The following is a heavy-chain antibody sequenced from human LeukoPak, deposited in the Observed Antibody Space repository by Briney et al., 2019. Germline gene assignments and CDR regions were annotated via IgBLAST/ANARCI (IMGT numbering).Heavy chain of an antibody. Sequence: PGGSLRLSCAASGFTFSSYGMHWVRQAPGKGLEWVAVISYDGSNKYYADSVKGRFTISRDNSKNTLYLQMNSLRAEDTAVYYCAKGPRIAAAGIDYWGQGTLVTVSS. V-gene: IGHV3-30*18. CDR2: ISYDGSNK. CDR3: AKGPRIAAAGIDY. D-gene: IGHD6-13*01. CDR1: GFTFSSYG. J-gene: IGHJ4*02.